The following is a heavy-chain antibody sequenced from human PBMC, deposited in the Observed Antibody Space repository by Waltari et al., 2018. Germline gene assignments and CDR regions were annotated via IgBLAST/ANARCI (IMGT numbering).Heavy chain of an antibody. V-gene: IGHV3-53*01. CDR3: ARSSSYSGPIDY. D-gene: IGHD5-12*01. CDR2: IYSGGST. CDR1: GFTGSRNY. Sequence: EVQLVESGGGLIQPGGSLSLSCAASGFTGSRNYMSWVRQAPGKGLEWVSVIYSGGSTYYADSVKGRFTISRDNSKNTLYLQMNSLRAEDTAVYYCARSSSYSGPIDYWGQGTLVTVSS. J-gene: IGHJ4*02.